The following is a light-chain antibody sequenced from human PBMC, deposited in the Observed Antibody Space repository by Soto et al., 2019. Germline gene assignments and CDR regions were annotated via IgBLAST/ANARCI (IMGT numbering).Light chain of an antibody. CDR2: DAS. J-gene: IGKJ2*01. V-gene: IGKV1-33*01. CDR3: QQYDNLPPYT. CDR1: RDISVY. Sequence: DIQVTQSPSSLAVSVGDRVTITCQASRDISVYLNWYQQKPGKPPKLLVFDASNLQTGVPSRFSGSGSGTHLTFTINNLQPEDVATYYCQQYDNLPPYTFGQGTKLEIK.